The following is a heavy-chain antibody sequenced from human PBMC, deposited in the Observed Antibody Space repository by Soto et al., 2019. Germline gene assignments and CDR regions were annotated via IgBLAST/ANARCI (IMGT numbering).Heavy chain of an antibody. CDR3: TRYAKYYDILTGYFVNDY. CDR2: IGGYKGNT. Sequence: ASVKDSCKASGYTFTNYGVSWVRQAPGQGLEWMGWIGGYKGNTKYAQKFQGRVTMTTDTATTTVYMELGSLKADDTAVYYCTRYAKYYDILTGYFVNDYWGQGTLVTVSS. V-gene: IGHV1-18*01. CDR1: GYTFTNYG. D-gene: IGHD3-9*01. J-gene: IGHJ4*02.